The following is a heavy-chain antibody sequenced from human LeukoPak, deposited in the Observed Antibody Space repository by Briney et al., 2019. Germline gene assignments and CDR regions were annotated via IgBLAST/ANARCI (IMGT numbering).Heavy chain of an antibody. D-gene: IGHD2-15*01. V-gene: IGHV3-21*01. Sequence: GGSLRLSCAASGFTFSSYSMNWVCQAPGKGLEWVSSISSSSSYIYYADSVKGRFTISRDNAKNSLYLQMNSLRAEDTAVYYCARDLGYCSGGSCYYYDYWGQGTLVTVSS. CDR2: ISSSSSYI. CDR1: GFTFSSYS. CDR3: ARDLGYCSGGSCYYYDY. J-gene: IGHJ4*02.